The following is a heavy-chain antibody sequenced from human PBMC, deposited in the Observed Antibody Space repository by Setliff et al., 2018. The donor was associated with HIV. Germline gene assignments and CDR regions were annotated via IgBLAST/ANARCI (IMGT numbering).Heavy chain of an antibody. V-gene: IGHV2-5*02. D-gene: IGHD3-3*02. J-gene: IGHJ6*03. Sequence: SGPTLVNPTQTLTLTCTFSGFSLSTSGVCVGWIRQPPGKALEWLALIYWDDDKRYSPSLKSRLTITKDTSKNQVVLTMTNMDPVDTATYYCAHIIQDPPSHFYYYFYMDVWGKGTTVTVSS. CDR1: GFSLSTSGVC. CDR3: AHIIQDPPSHFYYYFYMDV. CDR2: IYWDDDK.